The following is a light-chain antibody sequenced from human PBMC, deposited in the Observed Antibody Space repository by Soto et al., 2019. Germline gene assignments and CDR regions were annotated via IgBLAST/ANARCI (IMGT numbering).Light chain of an antibody. CDR2: EVS. CDR3: SSYAGSNIVV. V-gene: IGLV2-8*01. J-gene: IGLJ2*01. CDR1: SSDVGGYNY. Sequence: QPALTQPPSASGSPGQSVTISCTGTSSDVGGYNYVSWYQQHPGKAPKLMIYEVSKRPSGVPDRFSGSKSGNTASLTVSGLQAEDEADYYCSSYAGSNIVVFGGGTKLTVL.